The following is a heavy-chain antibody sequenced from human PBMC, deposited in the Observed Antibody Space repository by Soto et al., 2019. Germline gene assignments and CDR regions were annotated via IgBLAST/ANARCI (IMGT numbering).Heavy chain of an antibody. D-gene: IGHD3-3*01. CDR3: ARLEWGMIFDY. V-gene: IGHV4-39*01. Sequence: QLQLQGSGPGLVKPSETLSLTCTVSGGSISSSSYYWGWIRQPPGKGLEWIGTIYYSGTIYYNPSLKSRVTISVATSKNQFSLNLSSVTAPDPAVYYCARLEWGMIFDYWGQGTLVTVSS. J-gene: IGHJ4*02. CDR1: GGSISSSSYY. CDR2: IYYSGTI.